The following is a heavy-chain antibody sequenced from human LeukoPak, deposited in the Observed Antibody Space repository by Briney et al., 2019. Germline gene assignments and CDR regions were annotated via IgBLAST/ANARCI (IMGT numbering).Heavy chain of an antibody. Sequence: KESGPTLVKPTQTLTLTCTFSGFSLSTSGVGLGWLRQPPGKALEWLVLIYWNDDKRYSPSLNSRLTITKATSKKQVVLSMTNMDPVDTATYYCAHMYCSSITCPHYFDYWGQGNLVTVSS. CDR1: GFSLSTSGVG. CDR2: IYWNDDK. V-gene: IGHV2-5*01. D-gene: IGHD2-2*01. CDR3: AHMYCSSITCPHYFDY. J-gene: IGHJ4*02.